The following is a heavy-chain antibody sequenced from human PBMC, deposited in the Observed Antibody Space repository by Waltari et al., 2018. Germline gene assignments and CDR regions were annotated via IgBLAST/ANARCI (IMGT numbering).Heavy chain of an antibody. J-gene: IGHJ4*02. V-gene: IGHV4-39*01. CDR1: GGSISSSSYY. Sequence: QLQLPASGPGLVKPSETLSLTCTVSGGSISSSSYYWGWIRQPPGKGLEWIGSIYYSGSTYYNPSLKSRVTISVDTSKNQFSLKLSSVTAADTAVYYCASLGGTDYWGQGTLVTVSS. CDR2: IYYSGST. D-gene: IGHD3-10*01. CDR3: ASLGGTDY.